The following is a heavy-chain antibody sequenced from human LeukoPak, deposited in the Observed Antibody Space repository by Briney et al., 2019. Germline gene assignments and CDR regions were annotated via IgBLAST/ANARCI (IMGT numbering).Heavy chain of an antibody. J-gene: IGHJ4*02. Sequence: ASVKVSCKASGGTFSSYAISWVRQAPGQGLEWMGRIIPILGIANYAQKFQGRVTITADKSTSTAYMELSSLRSEDTAVYYCARGGIAVAGSFFYYWGQGTLVTVSS. V-gene: IGHV1-69*04. CDR2: IIPILGIA. D-gene: IGHD6-19*01. CDR3: ARGGIAVAGSFFYY. CDR1: GGTFSSYA.